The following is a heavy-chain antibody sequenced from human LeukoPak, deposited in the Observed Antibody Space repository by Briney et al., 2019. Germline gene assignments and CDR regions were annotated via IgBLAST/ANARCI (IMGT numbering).Heavy chain of an antibody. V-gene: IGHV3-53*01. CDR2: IYSGGST. CDR3: ARELRFLGFDY. Sequence: PGGSLRLSCAASGFTFSSNYMSWVRQAPGKGLEWVSVIYSGGSTYYADSVKGRFTISRDNSKNTLYLQMNSLRAEDTAVYYCARELRFLGFDYWGQGTLVTVSS. D-gene: IGHD3-3*01. CDR1: GFTFSSNY. J-gene: IGHJ4*02.